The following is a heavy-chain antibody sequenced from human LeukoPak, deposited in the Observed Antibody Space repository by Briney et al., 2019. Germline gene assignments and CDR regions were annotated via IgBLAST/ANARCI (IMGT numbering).Heavy chain of an antibody. D-gene: IGHD3-3*02. CDR2: LRHSGNT. J-gene: IGHJ4*02. V-gene: IGHV4-59*11. CDR1: GDSITSRSY. CDR3: ARESSTTQTNLFDY. Sequence: SETLSLTCTVSGDSITSRSYWSWIRQPPGKGLEWIGYLRHSGNTNHNSSFRGRVTFSLDTSKNQFSLILRSVTAADTAIYFCARESSTTQTNLFDYWGQGTLVTVSS.